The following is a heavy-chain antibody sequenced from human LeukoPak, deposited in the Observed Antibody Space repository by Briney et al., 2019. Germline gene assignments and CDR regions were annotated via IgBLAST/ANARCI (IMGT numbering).Heavy chain of an antibody. Sequence: PGGSLRLSCAASGFTFSSYAMSWVRQAPGKGLEWVSAISGSGGSTYYADSVKGRFTISRDNSKNTLYLQMNSLRAEDTAVYYCAKHIAVAGSFIRYYFDYWGQGTLVTVSS. D-gene: IGHD6-19*01. CDR3: AKHIAVAGSFIRYYFDY. V-gene: IGHV3-23*01. CDR1: GFTFSSYA. J-gene: IGHJ4*02. CDR2: ISGSGGST.